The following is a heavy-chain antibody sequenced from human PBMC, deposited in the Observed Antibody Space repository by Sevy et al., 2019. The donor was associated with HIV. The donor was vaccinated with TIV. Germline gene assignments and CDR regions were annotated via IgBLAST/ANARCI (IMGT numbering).Heavy chain of an antibody. CDR3: TTASWSQEDYYNY. CDR1: GFTFSNAW. Sequence: GGSLRRSCAASGFTFSNAWMSWVRQAPGKGLEWVGRIKGKIYDGTIDYAAPVKGSFSISRDDSKNTLYLQMNSLKTEDTAVYYCTTASWSQEDYYNYWGQGTLVTVSS. J-gene: IGHJ4*02. V-gene: IGHV3-15*01. D-gene: IGHD6-13*01. CDR2: IKGKIYDGTI.